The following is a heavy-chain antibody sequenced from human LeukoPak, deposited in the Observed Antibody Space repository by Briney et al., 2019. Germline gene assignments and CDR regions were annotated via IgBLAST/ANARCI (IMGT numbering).Heavy chain of an antibody. Sequence: SETLSLTCTVSDYSINSGDYWGWIRQPPGKGLEWIGTISHTGSPYYNPSLKSRVTLSVDTSKNQFSLWLGSVTAADTAVYYCARVPNTWYGSFGPWGQGTLVTVSS. J-gene: IGHJ5*02. CDR2: ISHTGSP. D-gene: IGHD6-13*01. V-gene: IGHV4-38-2*02. CDR3: ARVPNTWYGSFGP. CDR1: DYSINSGDY.